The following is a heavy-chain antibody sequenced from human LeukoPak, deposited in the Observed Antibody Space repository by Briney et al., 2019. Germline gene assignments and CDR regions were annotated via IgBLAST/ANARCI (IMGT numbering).Heavy chain of an antibody. D-gene: IGHD1-26*01. CDR1: GGTFSSYA. CDR2: INPNSGGT. Sequence: ASVKVSCKASGGTFSSYAISWVRQAPGQGLEWMGWINPNSGGTNYAQKFQGRVTMTRDTSISTAYMELSRLRSDDTAVYYCAREAPTRLGLRYWGQGTLVTVSS. V-gene: IGHV1-2*02. J-gene: IGHJ4*02. CDR3: AREAPTRLGLRY.